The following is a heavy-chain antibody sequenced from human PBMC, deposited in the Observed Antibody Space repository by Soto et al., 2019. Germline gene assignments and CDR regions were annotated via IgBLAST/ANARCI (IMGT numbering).Heavy chain of an antibody. CDR1: GYTFTSYG. Sequence: ASVKVSCKASGYTFTSYGISWVRQAPGQGLEWMGWISAYNGNTNYAQKLQGRVTMTTDTSTSTAYMELRSLRSDDTAVYYCARAAIAGATGNYLDYWGQGTLVTVSS. J-gene: IGHJ4*02. CDR3: ARAAIAGATGNYLDY. V-gene: IGHV1-18*04. D-gene: IGHD1-26*01. CDR2: ISAYNGNT.